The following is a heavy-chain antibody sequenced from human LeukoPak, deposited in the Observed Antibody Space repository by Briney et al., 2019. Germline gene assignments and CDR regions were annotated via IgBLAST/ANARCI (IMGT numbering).Heavy chain of an antibody. CDR2: IYTSGST. J-gene: IGHJ6*03. CDR1: GGSISSGSYY. CDR3: ARIATQPAKYYYYYMDV. Sequence: PSETLSLTCTVSGGSISSGSYYWSWIRQPAGKGLEWIGRIYTSGSTNYNPSLKSRVTISVDTSKNQFSLKLSPVTAADTAVYYCARIATQPAKYYYYYMDVWGKGTTVTVSS. D-gene: IGHD5-18*01. V-gene: IGHV4-61*02.